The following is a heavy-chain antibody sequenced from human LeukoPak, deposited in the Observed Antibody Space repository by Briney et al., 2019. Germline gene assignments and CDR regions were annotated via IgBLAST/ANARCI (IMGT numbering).Heavy chain of an antibody. D-gene: IGHD6-13*01. V-gene: IGHV3-21*01. CDR2: ISSSSSYI. CDR1: GFTFSSYS. J-gene: IGHJ4*02. CDR3: ARDRGGAAADDY. Sequence: GGSPRLSCAASGFTFSSYSMNWVRQAPGKGLEWVSSISSSSSYIYYADSVKGRFTISRDNAKNSLYLQMNSLRAEDTAVYYCARDRGGAAADDYWGQGTLVTVSS.